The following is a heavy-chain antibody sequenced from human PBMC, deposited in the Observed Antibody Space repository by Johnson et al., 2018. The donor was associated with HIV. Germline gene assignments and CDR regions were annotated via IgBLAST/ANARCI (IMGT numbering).Heavy chain of an antibody. CDR3: ARDFGYPRPRDAFDI. J-gene: IGHJ3*02. CDR2: IKQDGSEK. V-gene: IGHV3-7*05. CDR1: GFTFSSYW. Sequence: VQLVESGGGVVQPGRSLRLSCAGSGFTFSSYWMSWVRQAPGKGLEWVANIKQDGSEKYYVDSVKGRFTISRDNAKNSLYLQMNSLRAEDTAVYYCARDFGYPRPRDAFDIWGQGTMVTVSS. D-gene: IGHD5-12*01.